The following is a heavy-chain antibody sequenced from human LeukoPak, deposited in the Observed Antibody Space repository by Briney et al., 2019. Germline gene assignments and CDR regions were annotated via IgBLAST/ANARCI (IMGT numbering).Heavy chain of an antibody. V-gene: IGHV4-34*01. CDR3: ARERYSSGPTLFDP. D-gene: IGHD6-19*01. Sequence: SETLSLTCAVYGGSFSGYYWSWIRRPPGEGLEWIGEINHSGSTNYNPSLKSRVTISVDTSKNQFSLKLSSVTAADTAVYYCARERYSSGPTLFDPWGQGTLVTVSS. J-gene: IGHJ5*02. CDR2: INHSGST. CDR1: GGSFSGYY.